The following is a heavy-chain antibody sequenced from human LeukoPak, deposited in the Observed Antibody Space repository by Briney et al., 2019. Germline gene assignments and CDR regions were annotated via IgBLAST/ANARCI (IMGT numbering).Heavy chain of an antibody. Sequence: PGGSLRLSCAASGFTFSGYSMNWVRQAPGKGLEWVANIKQDGSEKYYVDSVKGRFTISRDNAKNSLYLQMNSLRAEDTAVYYCARAPTRGIYSSSSVVFFDYWGQGTLVTVSS. CDR2: IKQDGSEK. CDR3: ARAPTRGIYSSSSVVFFDY. CDR1: GFTFSGYS. D-gene: IGHD6-6*01. V-gene: IGHV3-7*01. J-gene: IGHJ4*02.